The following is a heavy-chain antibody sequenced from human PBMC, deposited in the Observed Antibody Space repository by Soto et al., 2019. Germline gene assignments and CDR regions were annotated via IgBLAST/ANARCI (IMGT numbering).Heavy chain of an antibody. Sequence: PSETLSLTCTVSGGSISSYYWSWIRQPPGKGLEWIGYIYYSGSTNYNPSLKSRVTISVDTSKNQFSLKLSSVTAAGMAVYYCARGATRNPYYYDSSGYYLDAFDIWGQGTMVTVSS. V-gene: IGHV4-59*01. CDR3: ARGATRNPYYYDSSGYYLDAFDI. CDR1: GGSISSYY. J-gene: IGHJ3*02. CDR2: IYYSGST. D-gene: IGHD3-22*01.